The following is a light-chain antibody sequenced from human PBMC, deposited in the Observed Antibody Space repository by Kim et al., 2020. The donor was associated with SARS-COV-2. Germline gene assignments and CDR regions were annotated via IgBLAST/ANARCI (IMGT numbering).Light chain of an antibody. CDR3: QQRSNWFT. J-gene: IGKJ4*01. CDR2: GAS. Sequence: SVSPGERATRSGSASQSVRSYLAWYQQKPGQAPRLLIYGASNRATGTPARFSGSGSGTDFILTITSLEAEDFAVYYCQQRSNWFTFGGGTKVDIK. V-gene: IGKV3-11*01. CDR1: QSVRSY.